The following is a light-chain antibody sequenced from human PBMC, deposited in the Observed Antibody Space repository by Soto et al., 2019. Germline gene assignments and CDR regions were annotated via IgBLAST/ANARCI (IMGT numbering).Light chain of an antibody. Sequence: VLTQPPSVSVAPGQTASITCGGNVIGSISVHWYQQKPGQAPVLVVFDDSDRPSGIPERFSGSNSRNTATLTISRVEAGDEADYYCQVWDSSSDHVIFGGGTKVTVL. CDR1: VIGSIS. CDR2: DDS. J-gene: IGLJ2*01. CDR3: QVWDSSSDHVI. V-gene: IGLV3-21*02.